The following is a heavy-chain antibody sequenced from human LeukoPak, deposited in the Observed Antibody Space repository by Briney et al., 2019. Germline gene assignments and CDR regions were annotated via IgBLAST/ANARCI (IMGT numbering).Heavy chain of an antibody. CDR3: ARDRNSRGFDP. CDR2: INAGNGNT. J-gene: IGHJ5*02. D-gene: IGHD6-13*01. Sequence: GASVKVSCKASGYTFTSYAMHWVRQAPGQRLEWMGWINAGNGNTKYSQKFQGRVTISRDTSASTAYMELSSLRSEDTAVYYCARDRNSRGFDPWGQGTLVTVSS. V-gene: IGHV1-3*01. CDR1: GYTFTSYA.